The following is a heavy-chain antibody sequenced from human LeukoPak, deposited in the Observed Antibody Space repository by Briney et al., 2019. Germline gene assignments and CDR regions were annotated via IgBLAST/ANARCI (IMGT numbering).Heavy chain of an antibody. D-gene: IGHD2-21*01. Sequence: GGSLRLSCATSGFTVSSNYMSWVRQAPGKGLEWVSVIYSGGSTYYADSVKGRFTISRDNSKNTLYLQMNSLRAEDTAVYYCARSYWANWFDPWGQGTLVTVSS. V-gene: IGHV3-66*01. J-gene: IGHJ5*02. CDR3: ARSYWANWFDP. CDR1: GFTVSSNY. CDR2: IYSGGST.